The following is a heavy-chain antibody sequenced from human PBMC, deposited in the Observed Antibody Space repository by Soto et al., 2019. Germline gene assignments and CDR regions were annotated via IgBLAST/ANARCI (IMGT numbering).Heavy chain of an antibody. V-gene: IGHV1-69*13. J-gene: IGHJ6*02. Sequence: GASVKVSCKASGGTFSSYAISWVRQAPGQGLEWMGGIIPIFGTANYAQKLQGRVTITADESTSTAYMELSSLRSEDTAVYYCAERGYSSSSPYYYYGMDVWGQGTTVTVSS. CDR1: GGTFSSYA. CDR3: AERGYSSSSPYYYYGMDV. CDR2: IIPIFGTA. D-gene: IGHD6-6*01.